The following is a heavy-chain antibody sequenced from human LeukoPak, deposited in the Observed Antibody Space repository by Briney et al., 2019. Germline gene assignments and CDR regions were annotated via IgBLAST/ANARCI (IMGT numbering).Heavy chain of an antibody. CDR2: ISAYNGNT. CDR1: GYTFTGYF. D-gene: IGHD6-19*01. CDR3: ARKTGIAVAGPYYYYYMDV. V-gene: IGHV1-18*04. Sequence: GASVKVSCKTSGYTFTGYFVHWVRQATGQGLEWMGWISAYNGNTNYAQKLQGRVTMTTDTSTSTAYMELRSLRSDDTAVYYCARKTGIAVAGPYYYYYMDVWGKGTTVTVSS. J-gene: IGHJ6*03.